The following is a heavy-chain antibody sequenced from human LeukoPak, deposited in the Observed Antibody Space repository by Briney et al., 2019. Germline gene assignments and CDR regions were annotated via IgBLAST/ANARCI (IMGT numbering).Heavy chain of an antibody. CDR2: ISYDGSNK. V-gene: IGHV3-30*04. J-gene: IGHJ4*02. CDR1: GFTYSSYA. D-gene: IGHD6-13*01. CDR3: AKDQMEAAAGTPDY. Sequence: GGSLRLSCAASGFTYSSYAMHWVRQAPGKGLEWVAVISYDGSNKYYADSVKGRFTISRDNSKNTLYLQMNSLRAEDTAVYYCAKDQMEAAAGTPDYWGQGTLVTVSS.